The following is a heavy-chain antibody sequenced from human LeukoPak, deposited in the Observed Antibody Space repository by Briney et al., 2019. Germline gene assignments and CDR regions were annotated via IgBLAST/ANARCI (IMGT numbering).Heavy chain of an antibody. CDR3: ARRNDILTGYYSSFDY. CDR2: PYYSGGA. V-gene: IGHV4-39*01. J-gene: IGHJ4*02. Sequence: PLETLSLTCTVTGDSLTSSTYYWGWIRQPPGKGLEWIGSPYYSGGAYYNPSLKGRLTVSVDTSRKHFSLKLRSVTAADTAVYYCARRNDILTGYYSSFDYWGQGTLVTVSS. CDR1: GDSLTSSTYY. D-gene: IGHD3-9*01.